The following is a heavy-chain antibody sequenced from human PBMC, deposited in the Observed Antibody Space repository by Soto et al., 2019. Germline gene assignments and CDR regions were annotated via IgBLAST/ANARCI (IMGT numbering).Heavy chain of an antibody. V-gene: IGHV1-2*02. CDR2: INPDSGAT. J-gene: IGHJ4*02. CDR1: GYSFTGYY. Sequence: HEHLVQSGAEVKRPGASLKVSCKASGYSFTGYYIHWVRQAPGQGLEWMGWINPDSGATNYAQNFQGRVTLTSDTSISTASMDLTSLTSDDTAVYYSARGEYGTGGYPFPYFDYWGQGTLVIVSS. D-gene: IGHD2-8*02. CDR3: ARGEYGTGGYPFPYFDY.